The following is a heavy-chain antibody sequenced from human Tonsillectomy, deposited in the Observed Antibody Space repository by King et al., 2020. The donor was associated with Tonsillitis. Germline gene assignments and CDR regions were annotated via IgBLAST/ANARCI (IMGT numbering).Heavy chain of an antibody. D-gene: IGHD6-19*01. J-gene: IGHJ4*02. Sequence: QLQESGPGLVKPSQTLSLTCTVSGGSISSGGYYWSWIRQHPGKGLEWIGYIYYSGSTYYIPSLKSRVTISVDTSKNKFSLKLSSVTAADTAVYYCAGDSGSSGWSDFEYWGQGTLVTVSS. V-gene: IGHV4-31*03. CDR1: GGSISSGGYY. CDR2: IYYSGST. CDR3: AGDSGSSGWSDFEY.